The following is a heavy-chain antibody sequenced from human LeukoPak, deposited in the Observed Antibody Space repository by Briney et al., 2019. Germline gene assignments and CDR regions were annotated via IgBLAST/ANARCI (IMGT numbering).Heavy chain of an antibody. CDR1: GGSVNSDLYY. V-gene: IGHV4-61*01. J-gene: IGHJ4*02. Sequence: PSETLSLPCAVSGGSVNSDLYYWSWVRQPPGKGLEWIGYIYYSGSTNYNPSLKSRVTISIDTSKNQFSLKLRSVTAADTAMYYCARQGGSYFLDYWGQGTLVTVSS. D-gene: IGHD1-26*01. CDR3: ARQGGSYFLDY. CDR2: IYYSGST.